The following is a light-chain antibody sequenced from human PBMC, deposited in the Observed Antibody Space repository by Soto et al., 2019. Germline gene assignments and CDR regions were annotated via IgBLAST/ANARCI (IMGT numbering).Light chain of an antibody. CDR3: LQGTHSPPYT. CDR2: KVS. J-gene: IGKJ2*01. Sequence: DVVMTQSPLSLPVTLGQPASISCRSSQSLAYSDGNTYLILFQQRPGQSPRRLIYKVSNRDSGVPDRFFGSGSVTDFTLTISRVEADDVLFYYCLQGTHSPPYTFGQGPKLEIK. V-gene: IGKV2-30*01. CDR1: QSLAYSDGNTY.